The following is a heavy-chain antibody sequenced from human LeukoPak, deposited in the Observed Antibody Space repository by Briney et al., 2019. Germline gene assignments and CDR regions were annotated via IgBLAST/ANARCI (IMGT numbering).Heavy chain of an antibody. V-gene: IGHV4-39*01. CDR3: ATGAYPRPKSCFDS. D-gene: IGHD4/OR15-4a*01. CDR2: IYYTGSS. CDR1: GGSISSSPYY. J-gene: IGHJ5*01. Sequence: SETLSLTCTVSGGSISSSPYYWGWIRQPPGKGLEWIGYIYYTGSSHSNASLESRVTMSVDTSKNRFSLQLSSVTAADTAVYYCATGAYPRPKSCFDSWGQGTLVTVSS.